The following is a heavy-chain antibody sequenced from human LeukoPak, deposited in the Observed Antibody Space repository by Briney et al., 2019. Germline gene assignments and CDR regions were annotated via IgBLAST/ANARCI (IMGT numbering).Heavy chain of an antibody. D-gene: IGHD4-17*01. Sequence: QPGRSLRLSGAASGFTFSSYAMHWVRQAPGKGLEWVAVISYDGSNKYYADSVKGRFTISRDNSKNTLYLQMNSLRAEDTAVYYCARAGTMTTVTTTLGYWGQGTLVTVPS. CDR2: ISYDGSNK. CDR3: ARAGTMTTVTTTLGY. V-gene: IGHV3-30-3*01. CDR1: GFTFSSYA. J-gene: IGHJ4*02.